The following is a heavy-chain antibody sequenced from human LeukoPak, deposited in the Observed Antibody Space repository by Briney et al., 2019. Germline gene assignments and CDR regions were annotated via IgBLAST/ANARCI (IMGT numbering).Heavy chain of an antibody. V-gene: IGHV4-31*03. D-gene: IGHD3-10*01. CDR1: GGSISSGGYY. CDR2: IYYSGST. J-gene: IGHJ4*02. CDR3: ARDSDSGSYNVHAY. Sequence: SQTLSLTCTVSGGSISSGGYYWSWIRQHPGKGLEWIGYIYYSGSTYYNPSLKSRVTISVDTSKNQFSLKLSSVTAADTAVYYCARDSDSGSYNVHAYWGQGTLVTVSS.